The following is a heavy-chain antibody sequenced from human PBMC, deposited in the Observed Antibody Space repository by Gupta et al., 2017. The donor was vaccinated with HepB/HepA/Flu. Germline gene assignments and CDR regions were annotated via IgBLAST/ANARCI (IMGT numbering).Heavy chain of an antibody. CDR3: ARRYLIAGFDY. V-gene: IGHV4-59*08. Sequence: QLQLQESCPGLVKPSETLSLTCSVSGGSLSSSYWSWIRQPPGKGLEWIGYIYYSGGTSYNPSLKSRLTILVDTSKNQFSLKLSSVTAADTAVYYCARRYLIAGFDYWGQGALVTVSS. CDR1: GGSLSSSY. D-gene: IGHD1-26*01. CDR2: IYYSGGT. J-gene: IGHJ4*02.